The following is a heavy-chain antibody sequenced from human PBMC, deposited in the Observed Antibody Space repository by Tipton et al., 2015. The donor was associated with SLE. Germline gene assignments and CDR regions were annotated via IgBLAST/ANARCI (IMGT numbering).Heavy chain of an antibody. CDR2: INHSGST. D-gene: IGHD3-3*02. V-gene: IGHV4-34*01. CDR3: ARVNFSPQGLADAFDI. Sequence: TLSLTCAVYGGSFSDYYWSWIRQPPGKGLEWIGEINHSGSTNYIPSLKSRVTISVDTSKNQFSLKLSSVTAADTAVYYCARVNFSPQGLADAFDIWGQGTMVTVSS. J-gene: IGHJ3*02. CDR1: GGSFSDYY.